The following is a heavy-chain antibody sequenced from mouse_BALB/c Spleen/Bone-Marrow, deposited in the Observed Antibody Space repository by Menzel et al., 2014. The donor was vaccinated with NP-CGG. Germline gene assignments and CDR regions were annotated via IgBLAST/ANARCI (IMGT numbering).Heavy chain of an antibody. CDR3: LRELGRGFAY. J-gene: IGHJ3*01. CDR1: GYAFTNYW. Sequence: VQLQQSGVELVRPGTSVKVSCKASGYAFTNYWIEWVKQRPGQGLEWIGVIYPGSGGINYNEKIKGKATLTADNSSNTAHMHLSNLTADESEVYLCLRELGRGFAYWGQGTLVTVSA. D-gene: IGHD3-3*01. V-gene: IGHV1-54*01. CDR2: IYPGSGGI.